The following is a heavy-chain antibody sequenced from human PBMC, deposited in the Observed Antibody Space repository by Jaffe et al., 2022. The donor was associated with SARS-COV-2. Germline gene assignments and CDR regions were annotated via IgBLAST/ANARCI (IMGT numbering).Heavy chain of an antibody. Sequence: EVQLVESGGGLVQPGRSLRLSCTASGFTFGDYAMSWVRQAPGKGLEWVGFIRSKAYGGTTEYAASVKGRFTISRDDSKSIAYLQMNSLKTEDTAVYYCTRSPVVGATAGFDYWGQGTLVTVSS. V-gene: IGHV3-49*04. CDR2: IRSKAYGGTT. D-gene: IGHD1-26*01. CDR3: TRSPVVGATAGFDY. J-gene: IGHJ4*02. CDR1: GFTFGDYA.